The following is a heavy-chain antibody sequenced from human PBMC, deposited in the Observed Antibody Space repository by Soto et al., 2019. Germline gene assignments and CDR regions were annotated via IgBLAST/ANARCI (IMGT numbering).Heavy chain of an antibody. V-gene: IGHV3-30-3*01. J-gene: IGHJ5*02. D-gene: IGHD3-22*01. CDR3: AREHYYDSSGYYYVVPLDP. CDR2: ISYDGSNK. Sequence: QVQLVESGGGVVQPGRSLRLSCAASGFTFSSYAMHWVRQAPGKGLEWVAVISYDGSNKYYADSVKGRFTISRDNSKNTLYLQMNSLGAEDTAVYYCAREHYYDSSGYYYVVPLDPWGQGTLVTVSS. CDR1: GFTFSSYA.